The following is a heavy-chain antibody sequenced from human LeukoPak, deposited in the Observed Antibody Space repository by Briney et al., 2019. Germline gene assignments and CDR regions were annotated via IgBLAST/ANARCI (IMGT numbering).Heavy chain of an antibody. J-gene: IGHJ4*02. CDR3: ARGYRRQQSLSFDY. CDR2: ISSSGGVI. V-gene: IGHV3-48*03. CDR1: GFTFSSYE. D-gene: IGHD5-12*01. Sequence: GGSLRLSCAASGFTFSSYEMNWVRQALGKGLEWVSYISSSGGVIFDADSVKGRFTISRDNSKNSLYLQMNSLRVEDTAVYYCARGYRRQQSLSFDYWGQGNLVTVSS.